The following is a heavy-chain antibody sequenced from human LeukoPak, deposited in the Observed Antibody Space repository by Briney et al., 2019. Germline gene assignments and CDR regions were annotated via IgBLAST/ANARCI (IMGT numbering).Heavy chain of an antibody. V-gene: IGHV3-30*18. CDR1: GFTFSSYG. CDR2: ISYDGSNK. Sequence: GRSLRLSCAASGFTFSSYGMHWVRQAPGKGLEWVAVISYDGSNKYYADSVKGRFTIARDNSKNTLHLPMTSLRAADTAVYYCAKPSAYCAGYSSGWSSFDYWGQGTLVTVSS. D-gene: IGHD6-19*01. J-gene: IGHJ4*02. CDR3: AKPSAYCAGYSSGWSSFDY.